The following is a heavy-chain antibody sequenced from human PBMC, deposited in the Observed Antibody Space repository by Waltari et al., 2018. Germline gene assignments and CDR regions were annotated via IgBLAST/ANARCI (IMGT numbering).Heavy chain of an antibody. CDR2: ISNDGYNE. CDR3: VRDNGFYYYMDV. V-gene: IGHV3-30*15. D-gene: IGHD2-8*01. Sequence: QLQLVESGGGVVQPEKSLTLSCAASGFTITRNAFHWFRQAPGKGLEWVAIISNDGYNEYYADSVKGRFTISRDNSKNTLFLKMRSLRPEDSGLYYCVRDNGFYYYMDVWGKGTTVIVSS. CDR1: GFTITRNA. J-gene: IGHJ6*03.